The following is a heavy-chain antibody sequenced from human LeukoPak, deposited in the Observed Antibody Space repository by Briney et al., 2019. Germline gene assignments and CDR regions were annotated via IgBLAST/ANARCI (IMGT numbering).Heavy chain of an antibody. CDR1: GNSFTSYW. Sequence: GESLKISCKGSGNSFTSYWIGWVRQMPGKGLEWMGIIYPGDSDTRYSPSFQGQVTISADKSISTAYLQWSSLKASDTAMYYCARHRGYSYGQYYFDYWGQGTLVTVSS. CDR2: IYPGDSDT. CDR3: ARHRGYSYGQYYFDY. D-gene: IGHD5-18*01. J-gene: IGHJ4*02. V-gene: IGHV5-51*01.